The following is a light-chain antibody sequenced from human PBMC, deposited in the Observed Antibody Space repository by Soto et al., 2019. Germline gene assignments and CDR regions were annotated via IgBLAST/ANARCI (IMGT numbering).Light chain of an antibody. V-gene: IGKV3-11*01. CDR3: QQRSNWPPET. CDR1: QSVRSY. Sequence: EIVLTQSPATLSLSPGERATLSCRASQSVRSYLAWYQQKPGQAPRLLIYDASNRATGIPARFSGSGSGTDFTLTISSLDPEDFTVYSCQQRSNWPPETFDQGTRLEIK. CDR2: DAS. J-gene: IGKJ5*01.